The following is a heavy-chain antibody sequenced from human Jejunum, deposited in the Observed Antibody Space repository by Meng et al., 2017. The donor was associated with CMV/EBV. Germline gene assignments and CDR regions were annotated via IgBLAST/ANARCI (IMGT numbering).Heavy chain of an antibody. Sequence: SGFTFSNFAMWWVRQAPGEGPEWVAVIYAGGGTTYYAQSVKGRFTISRDDSKNTLFLQMTSPRAEDTAVYYCAKAPVGLVARYVDVWGRGTLVTVSS. CDR2: IYAGGGTT. CDR3: AKAPVGLVARYVDV. J-gene: IGHJ2*01. D-gene: IGHD3/OR15-3a*01. CDR1: GFTFSNFA. V-gene: IGHV3-23*03.